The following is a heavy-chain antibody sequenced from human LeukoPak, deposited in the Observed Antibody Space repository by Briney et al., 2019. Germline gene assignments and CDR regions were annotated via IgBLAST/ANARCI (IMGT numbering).Heavy chain of an antibody. CDR3: ARVRTMVRGVIIPKTRYNWFDP. V-gene: IGHV1-8*01. D-gene: IGHD3-10*01. CDR1: GYTFSRYD. CDR2: MNPNSGNT. J-gene: IGHJ5*02. Sequence: ASVKVSCKASGYTFSRYDINWVRQATGQGLEWMGWMNPNSGNTGYAQKFQGRVTMTRNTSISTAYMELSSLRSEDTAVYYCARVRTMVRGVIIPKTRYNWFDPWGQGTLVTVSS.